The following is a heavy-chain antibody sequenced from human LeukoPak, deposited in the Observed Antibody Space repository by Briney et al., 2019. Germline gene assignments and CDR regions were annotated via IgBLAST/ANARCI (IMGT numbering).Heavy chain of an antibody. Sequence: SETLSLTCTVSGGSISSYYWSWIRQPPGKGLEWIGYIYYSGSTYYNPSLKSRVTISVDTSKNQFSLNLSSVTAADTAVYYCARDVVVVPAAIHYGMDVWGQGTTVTVSS. J-gene: IGHJ6*02. CDR3: ARDVVVVPAAIHYGMDV. V-gene: IGHV4-59*12. CDR1: GGSISSYY. CDR2: IYYSGST. D-gene: IGHD2-2*01.